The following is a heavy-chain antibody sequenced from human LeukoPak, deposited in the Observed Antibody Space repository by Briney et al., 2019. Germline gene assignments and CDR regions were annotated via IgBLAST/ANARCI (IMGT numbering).Heavy chain of an antibody. CDR2: ISSSSSYI. V-gene: IGHV3-21*04. Sequence: GGSLRLSCAASGFTFSSYSMNWVRQAPGKGLEWVSSISSSSSYIYYADSVKGRFTISRDNSKNTLYLQMNSLRAEDTAVYYCAKGDDSSGWYLHFQHWGQGILVTVSS. CDR1: GFTFSSYS. J-gene: IGHJ1*01. D-gene: IGHD6-19*01. CDR3: AKGDDSSGWYLHFQH.